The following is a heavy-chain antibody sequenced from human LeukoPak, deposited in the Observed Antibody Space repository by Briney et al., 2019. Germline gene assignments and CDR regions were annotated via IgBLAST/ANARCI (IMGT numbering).Heavy chain of an antibody. CDR3: ATSGSRGRIAVAGEGYFDY. CDR2: VNPSGGST. J-gene: IGHJ4*02. CDR1: GYTFTSYY. Sequence: ASVKVSCKASGYTFTSYYMHWVRQAPGQGLEWMGIVNPSGGSTSYAQKFQGRVTMTRDTSTSTVYMELSSLRSEDTAVYYCATSGSRGRIAVAGEGYFDYWGQGTLVTVSS. V-gene: IGHV1-46*01. D-gene: IGHD6-19*01.